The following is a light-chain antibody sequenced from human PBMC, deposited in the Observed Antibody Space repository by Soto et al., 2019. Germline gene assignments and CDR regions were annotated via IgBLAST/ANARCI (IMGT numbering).Light chain of an antibody. CDR2: DAS. J-gene: IGKJ4*01. CDR3: QQRSNWPPVLT. CDR1: QSISSY. V-gene: IGKV3-11*01. Sequence: EIVLTQSPATLSLSPGERATLSCRASQSISSYLAWYQQKPGQAPRLLIYDASNRATGIPARFSGSGSGTHFTLTISSLEPEDFAVYYCQQRSNWPPVLTFGGGTKVEIK.